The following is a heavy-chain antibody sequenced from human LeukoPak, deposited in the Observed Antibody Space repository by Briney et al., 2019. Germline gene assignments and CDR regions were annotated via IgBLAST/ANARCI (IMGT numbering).Heavy chain of an antibody. D-gene: IGHD3-10*01. J-gene: IGHJ4*02. Sequence: SETLSLTCTVSGGSISSYYWSWTRQPPGKGLEWIGYNPSLKSRVTISVDTSKNQFSLKLSSVTAADTAVYYCASNYYGSGSLDYWGQGNLVTVFS. CDR3: ASNYYGSGSLDY. V-gene: IGHV4-4*09. CDR1: GGSISSYY.